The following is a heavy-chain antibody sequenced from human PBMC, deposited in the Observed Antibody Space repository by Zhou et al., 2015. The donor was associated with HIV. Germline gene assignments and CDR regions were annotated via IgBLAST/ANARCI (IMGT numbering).Heavy chain of an antibody. CDR1: GGTFSSYA. D-gene: IGHD3-10*01. CDR2: IIPIFGTA. V-gene: IGHV1-69*01. CDR3: ARDSPYYYGSETYYYYYGMDV. Sequence: QVQLVQSGAEVKKPGSSVKVSCKASGGTFSSYAISWVRQAPGQGLEWMGGIIPIFGTANYAQKFQGRVTITADESTSTAYMELSSLRSEDTAVYYCARDSPYYYGSETYYYYYGMDVWGQGTTVTVSS. J-gene: IGHJ6*02.